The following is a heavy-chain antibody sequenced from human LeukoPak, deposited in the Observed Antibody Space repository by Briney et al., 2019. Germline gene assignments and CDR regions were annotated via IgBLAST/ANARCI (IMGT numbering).Heavy chain of an antibody. V-gene: IGHV3-15*01. Sequence: GGSLRLSCAVSGFTVNTAWMSWVRQPPGKGLEYIGRIKRKTDAGTTYYAAPVKGRFTISRDDSKNTLYLQMNGLKIEETALYYCTADLRLWGQGTLVTVSS. J-gene: IGHJ1*01. D-gene: IGHD3-16*01. CDR1: GFTVNTAW. CDR3: TADLRL. CDR2: IKRKTDAGTT.